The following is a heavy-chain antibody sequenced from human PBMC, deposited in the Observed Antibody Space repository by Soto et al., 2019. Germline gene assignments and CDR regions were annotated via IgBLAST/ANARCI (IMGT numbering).Heavy chain of an antibody. Sequence: GESLKISCKASGYSFTFYWIAWVRQMPGKGLEWMGIIYPRDSDTRYSPSFQGQVSISADKSISTAYLQWSSLKASDTAMYYCARQDGSGTYYFDSWGQGTLDTVSS. V-gene: IGHV5-51*01. D-gene: IGHD3-10*01. CDR1: GYSFTFYW. CDR3: ARQDGSGTYYFDS. CDR2: IYPRDSDT. J-gene: IGHJ4*02.